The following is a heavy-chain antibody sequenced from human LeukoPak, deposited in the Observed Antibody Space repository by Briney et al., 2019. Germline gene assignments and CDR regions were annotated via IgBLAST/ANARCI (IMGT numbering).Heavy chain of an antibody. J-gene: IGHJ4*02. D-gene: IGHD7-27*01. Sequence: PGGSLRLSCAASGFPFSDFYMSWIRQAPGKGLEWVSYISSSGTTMYYEDSVKGRFTISRDNAKNSLYLQMNNLRAEDTAVYYCTRDRWGKYYFDYWGQGTLVTVSS. CDR1: GFPFSDFY. CDR2: ISSSGTTM. CDR3: TRDRWGKYYFDY. V-gene: IGHV3-11*01.